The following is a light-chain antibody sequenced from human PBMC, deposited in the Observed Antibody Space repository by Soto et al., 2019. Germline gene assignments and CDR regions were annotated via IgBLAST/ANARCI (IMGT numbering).Light chain of an antibody. CDR2: DAS. J-gene: IGKJ2*01. V-gene: IGKV3-11*01. CDR1: QNVRTY. CDR3: QQYNGYYI. Sequence: EIVLTQSPATLSLSPGDRATLSCRASQNVRTYLGWYQQKPGQAPRLLIYDASTLESGVPSRFSGSGSGTEFTLTISSLQPDDFATYYCQQYNGYYIFGQGTKLEIK.